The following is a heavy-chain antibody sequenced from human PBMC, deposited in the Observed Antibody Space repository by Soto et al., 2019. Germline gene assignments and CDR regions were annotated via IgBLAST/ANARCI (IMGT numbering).Heavy chain of an antibody. CDR2: LVTIGPSI. V-gene: IGHV3-21*01. J-gene: IGHJ6*02. D-gene: IGHD3-3*01. Sequence: VPSLVTIGPSIYYADSVKGRFTISRDNAKNSLYLQMNSLRAEDTAVYYCARDHAPVLRFLEWVEDGMDVWRQGTTVTVSS. CDR3: ARDHAPVLRFLEWVEDGMDV.